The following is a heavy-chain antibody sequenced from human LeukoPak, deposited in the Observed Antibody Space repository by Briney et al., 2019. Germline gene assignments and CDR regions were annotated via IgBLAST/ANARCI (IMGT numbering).Heavy chain of an antibody. Sequence: SETLSLTCTVSGGSISSSNYYWGWIRQPPGKGLEWTGSTYYSGSTYYNPSLKSRVTISVDTSKNQFSLKLSSVTAADTAVYYCARSGKYGSGSVDRKFDYWGQGTLVTVSS. CDR3: ARSGKYGSGSVDRKFDY. CDR2: TYYSGST. J-gene: IGHJ4*02. CDR1: GGSISSSNYY. D-gene: IGHD3-10*01. V-gene: IGHV4-39*01.